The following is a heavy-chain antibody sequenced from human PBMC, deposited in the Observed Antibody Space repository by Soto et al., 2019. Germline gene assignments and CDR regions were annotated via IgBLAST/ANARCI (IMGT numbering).Heavy chain of an antibody. D-gene: IGHD3-10*01. CDR1: GFIFITYD. CDR2: IGTLRDT. CDR3: ARGRSNHYGSSPQPRFDP. Sequence: PGGSLRLSCAASGFIFITYDMHWVRQATGKGLEWVSAIGTLRDTYYLDSVKGRFTISRENARNSVYLQMNSLGAGDTAVYYCARGRSNHYGSSPQPRFDPWGRGTLVTVSS. V-gene: IGHV3-13*01. J-gene: IGHJ5*02.